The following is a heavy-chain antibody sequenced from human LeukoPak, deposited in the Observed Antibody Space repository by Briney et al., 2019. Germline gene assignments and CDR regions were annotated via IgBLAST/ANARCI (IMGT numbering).Heavy chain of an antibody. Sequence: SETLSLTCAVYGGSFSGYYWSWIRQPPGKGLEWIGEINHSGCTNYNPSLKSRVTISVDTSKNQFSLKLSSVTAADTAVYYCARGRGYCSITSCYPFDYWGQGTLVTVSS. V-gene: IGHV4-34*01. CDR3: ARGRGYCSITSCYPFDY. D-gene: IGHD2-2*01. J-gene: IGHJ4*02. CDR1: GGSFSGYY. CDR2: INHSGCT.